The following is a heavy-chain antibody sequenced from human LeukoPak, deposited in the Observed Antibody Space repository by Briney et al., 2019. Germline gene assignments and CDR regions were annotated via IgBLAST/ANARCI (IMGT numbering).Heavy chain of an antibody. CDR3: ARFPAYCSSTSCPNWFDP. D-gene: IGHD2-2*01. CDR2: IYCSGST. CDR1: GGSISSSSYY. J-gene: IGHJ5*02. Sequence: SETLSLTCTVSGGSISSSSYYWGWIRQPPGKGLEWIVSIYCSGSTYYNPSLKSRVTISVDTSKNQFSLKLSSVTAADTAVYYCARFPAYCSSTSCPNWFDPWGQGTLVTVSS. V-gene: IGHV4-39*01.